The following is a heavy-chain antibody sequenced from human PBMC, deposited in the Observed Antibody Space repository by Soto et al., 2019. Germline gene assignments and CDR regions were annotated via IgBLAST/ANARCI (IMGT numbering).Heavy chain of an antibody. CDR3: ARDIVVVPAAMTGGPVRWFDP. J-gene: IGHJ5*02. V-gene: IGHV4-59*01. CDR1: GGSISSYY. D-gene: IGHD2-2*01. Sequence: SETLSLTCTVSGGSISSYYWSWIRQPPGKGLEWIGYIYYSGSTNYNPSLKSRVTISVDTSKNQFSLKLSSVTAADTAVYYCARDIVVVPAAMTGGPVRWFDPWGQGTLVTVSS. CDR2: IYYSGST.